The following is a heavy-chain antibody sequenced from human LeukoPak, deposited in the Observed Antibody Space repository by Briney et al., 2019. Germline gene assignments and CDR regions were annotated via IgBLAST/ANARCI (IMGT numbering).Heavy chain of an antibody. J-gene: IGHJ6*03. D-gene: IGHD1-1*01. V-gene: IGHV3-23*01. CDR2: LYGSGETT. CDR3: AKMAGMTRQVYYMDV. CDR1: GFTFSSYS. Sequence: PGGSLRLSCAASGFTFSSYSMNWVRQAPGKGLEWVSALYGSGETTYYADSVKGRFTVSRDNSKNTLYLQMDGLRAEDTAVYYCAKMAGMTRQVYYMDVWGKGATVTVSS.